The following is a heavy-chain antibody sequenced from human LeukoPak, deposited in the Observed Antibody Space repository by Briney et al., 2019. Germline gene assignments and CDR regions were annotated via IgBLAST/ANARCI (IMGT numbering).Heavy chain of an antibody. CDR3: AREPYCSGGSCSSAPLDY. D-gene: IGHD2-15*01. CDR1: GYTFTNYD. CDR2: IIPIFGTA. V-gene: IGHV1-69*13. Sequence: SVKVSCTASGYTFTNYDISWVRQAPGQGLEWMGGIIPIFGTANYAQKFQGRVTITADESTSTAYMELSSLRSEDTAVYYCAREPYCSGGSCSSAPLDYWGQGTLVTVSS. J-gene: IGHJ4*02.